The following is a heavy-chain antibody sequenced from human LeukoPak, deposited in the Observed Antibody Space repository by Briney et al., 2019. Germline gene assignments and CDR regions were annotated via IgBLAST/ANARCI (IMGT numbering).Heavy chain of an antibody. J-gene: IGHJ4*02. CDR1: GYSISSCYY. CDR2: IYHSGST. CDR3: ARHSSPPLPLYYYDSSGYYPDY. D-gene: IGHD3-22*01. Sequence: SETLSLTCAVSGYSISSCYYWGWIRQPPGKGLEWIGSIYHSGSTYYHPSLKSRVTISVDTSKNQFSLKLSSVTAADTGVYYCARHSSPPLPLYYYDSSGYYPDYWGQGTLGTVSS. V-gene: IGHV4-38-2*01.